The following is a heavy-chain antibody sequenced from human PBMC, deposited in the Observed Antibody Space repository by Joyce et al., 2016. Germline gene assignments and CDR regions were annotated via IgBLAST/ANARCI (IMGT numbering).Heavy chain of an antibody. V-gene: IGHV3-7*03. J-gene: IGHJ4*02. CDR2: IKGDGSQN. CDR1: GFTFTNYW. D-gene: IGHD5-12*01. CDR3: ARDSGGYGGYPPDY. Sequence: EVQLVESGGGLVQPGGSLRLSCAASGFTFTNYWMSWVRQAPGKELEGVANIKGDGSQNYYVDSVKGRFTISRDNAKNSLSLQMNSLRAEDTAVYYCARDSGGYGGYPPDYWGQGTLVTVSS.